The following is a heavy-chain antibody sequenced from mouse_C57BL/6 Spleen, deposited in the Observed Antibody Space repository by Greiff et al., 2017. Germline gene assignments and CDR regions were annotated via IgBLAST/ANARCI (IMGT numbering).Heavy chain of an antibody. Sequence: EVKLVESGGGLVKPGGSLKLSCAASGFTFSSYTMSWVRQTPEKRLEWVATISGGGGNTYYPDSVKGRFPISRDNAKNTLYLQMSSLRSEDTALYYCARHEGIITVVEYFDVWGTGTTVTVSS. CDR1: GFTFSSYT. CDR3: ARHEGIITVVEYFDV. CDR2: ISGGGGNT. V-gene: IGHV5-9*01. D-gene: IGHD1-1*01. J-gene: IGHJ1*03.